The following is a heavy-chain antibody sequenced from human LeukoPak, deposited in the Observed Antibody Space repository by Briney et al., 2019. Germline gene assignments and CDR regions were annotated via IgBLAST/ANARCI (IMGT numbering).Heavy chain of an antibody. Sequence: GGSLRLSCAASGFTFSSYWMHWVRQAPGKGLVWVSRINSDGSSTSYADSVKGRFTISRDNAKNTLYLQMNSLRAEDTAVYYCARALWELLGNDAFDIWGQGTMGTVSS. CDR2: INSDGSST. CDR3: ARALWELLGNDAFDI. V-gene: IGHV3-74*01. J-gene: IGHJ3*02. D-gene: IGHD1-26*01. CDR1: GFTFSSYW.